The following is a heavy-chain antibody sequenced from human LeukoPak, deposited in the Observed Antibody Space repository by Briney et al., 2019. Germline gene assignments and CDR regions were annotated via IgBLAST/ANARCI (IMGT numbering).Heavy chain of an antibody. CDR2: IKSKTDCRPT. J-gene: IGHJ4*02. D-gene: IGHD2-2*01. CDR3: TTDLDCSSTRFANLNDY. CDR1: GFTFSNAW. V-gene: IGHV3-15*01. Sequence: GGSLRPSCAASGFTFSNAWMSWVGQAPGKGLEGGGGIKSKTDCRPTDYSAPVKGRFTISTDHSKNTLYLQMNSLKTELTAVYYCTTDLDCSSTRFANLNDYWGQGTLVTVSS.